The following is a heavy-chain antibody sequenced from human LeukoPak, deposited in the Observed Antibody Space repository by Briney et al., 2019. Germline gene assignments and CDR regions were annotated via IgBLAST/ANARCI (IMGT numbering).Heavy chain of an antibody. D-gene: IGHD6-13*01. CDR2: IYYSGDA. J-gene: IGHJ2*01. CDR1: GGSIGSTNYY. CDR3: ARLTSSWYRDWYFDL. V-gene: IGHV4-39*01. Sequence: PSETLSLTCTVSGGSIGSTNYYWDWIRQPPGKGLEWIGSIYYSGDAYYNASLKSRVTMSVDTSKSQFSLKLNSVTAADTAVYFCARLTSSWYRDWYFDLWGRGTLVTVSS.